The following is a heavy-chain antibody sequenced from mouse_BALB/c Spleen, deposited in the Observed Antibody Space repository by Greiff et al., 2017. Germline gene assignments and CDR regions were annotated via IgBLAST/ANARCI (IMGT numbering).Heavy chain of an antibody. V-gene: IGHV1S22*01. Sequence: LQQPGSELVRPGASVKLSCKASGYTFTSYWMHWVKQRPGQGLEWIGNIYPGSGSTNYDEKFKSKATLTVDTSSSTAYMQLSSLTSEDSAVYYCTRHAYWGQGTLVTVSA. CDR2: IYPGSGST. J-gene: IGHJ3*01. CDR1: GYTFTSYW. CDR3: TRHAY.